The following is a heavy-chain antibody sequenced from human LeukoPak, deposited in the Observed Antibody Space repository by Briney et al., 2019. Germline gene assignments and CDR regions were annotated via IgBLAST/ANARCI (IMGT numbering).Heavy chain of an antibody. CDR3: ARYQGGGWDV. D-gene: IGHD6-25*01. Sequence: QLGGSLRLTCAASGFTFSSYEMNWVRQAPGKGLEWVSYISSSGSTIYYADSVKGRFTISRDNAKNSLYLQMNSLRAEDTAVYYCARYQGGGWDVWGQGTTVTVSS. CDR1: GFTFSSYE. J-gene: IGHJ6*02. V-gene: IGHV3-48*03. CDR2: ISSSGSTI.